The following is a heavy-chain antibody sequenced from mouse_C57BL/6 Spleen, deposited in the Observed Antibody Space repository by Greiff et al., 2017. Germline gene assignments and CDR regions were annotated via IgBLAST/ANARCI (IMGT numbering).Heavy chain of an antibody. V-gene: IGHV3-6*01. CDR2: ISYDGSN. D-gene: IGHD2-3*01. Sequence: EVKLQESGPGLVKPSQSLSLICSVTGYSITSGYYWNWIRQFPGNKLEWMGYISYDGSNNYNPSLKNRISITRDTSKNQFFLKLNSVTTEDTATYYCARDDGYYLYYYAMDYWGQGTSVTVSS. J-gene: IGHJ4*01. CDR1: GYSITSGYY. CDR3: ARDDGYYLYYYAMDY.